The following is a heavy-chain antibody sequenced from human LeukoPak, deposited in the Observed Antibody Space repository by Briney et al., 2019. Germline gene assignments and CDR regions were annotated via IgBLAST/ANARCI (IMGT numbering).Heavy chain of an antibody. V-gene: IGHV3-30*02. CDR1: GFTFNSYG. Sequence: GGSLRLSCAASGFTFNSYGVHWVRQASGKGLEGVAFIRYDGSNKYYADSVKGRFTISRGNSKNTLYLQMNSLRAEDTAVYYCAKDRVGYYGSGSYFDYWGQGTLVTVSS. D-gene: IGHD3-10*01. CDR2: IRYDGSNK. J-gene: IGHJ4*02. CDR3: AKDRVGYYGSGSYFDY.